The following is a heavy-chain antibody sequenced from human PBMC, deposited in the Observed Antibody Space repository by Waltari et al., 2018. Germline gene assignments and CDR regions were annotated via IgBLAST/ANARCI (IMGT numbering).Heavy chain of an antibody. CDR2: INEDGTTT. V-gene: IGHV3-74*03. Sequence: DVQLVESGGGLVPPGGSLRLSCVDSGFIFSNYWMHWVRQVPGKGLLWVARINEDGTTTTYADSVRGRFAIYRDNARSTLYLQMNSLRVEDTAIYYCIRDLAGAWGRWGQGTLVTVSS. J-gene: IGHJ1*01. CDR3: IRDLAGAWGR. D-gene: IGHD1-26*01. CDR1: GFIFSNYW.